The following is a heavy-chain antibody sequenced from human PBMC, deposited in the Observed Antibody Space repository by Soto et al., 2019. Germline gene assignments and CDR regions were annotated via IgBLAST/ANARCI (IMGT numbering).Heavy chain of an antibody. CDR1: GFTFNIYP. CDR3: ARHISNFRYYYYAMDV. CDR2: ISGTAGIT. D-gene: IGHD4-4*01. V-gene: IGHV3-23*01. J-gene: IGHJ6*02. Sequence: GGSLRLSCAASGFTFNIYPMTWVRQAPGKGLEWVSAISGTAGITYYADSVKGRFTISRDNSKNTLYLQWNTLKASDTAMYYCARHISNFRYYYYAMDVWGQGTTVTVSS.